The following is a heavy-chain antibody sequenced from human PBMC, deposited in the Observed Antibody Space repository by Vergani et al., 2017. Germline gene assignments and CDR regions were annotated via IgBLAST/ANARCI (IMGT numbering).Heavy chain of an antibody. CDR1: GGSISGGGYY. CDR3: ARGPNYDSSGFDFDY. J-gene: IGHJ4*02. CDR2: IYYSGST. Sequence: QVQLQESGPGLVKPSQTLSLTCTVSGGSISGGGYYWSWIRQHPGKGLEWIGYIYYSGSTYYNPSLKSRVTISVDTSKNQFSLKLSSVTAADTAVYYCARGPNYDSSGFDFDYWGQGTLVTVSS. D-gene: IGHD3-22*01. V-gene: IGHV4-31*03.